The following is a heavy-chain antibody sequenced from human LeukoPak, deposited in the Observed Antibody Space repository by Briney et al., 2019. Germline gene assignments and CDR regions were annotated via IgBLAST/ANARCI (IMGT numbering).Heavy chain of an antibody. CDR2: VNKDGSEK. V-gene: IGHV3-7*03. CDR1: GFVLSNHW. Sequence: GSSLRLSCAASGFVLSNHWMTWVRQAPGKGPEWVANVNKDGSEKYYVDSVKGRFTISRDTAKNSLYLQMNNLRAEDTALYYCARNNDMDVWGQGTTVIVSS. D-gene: IGHD1/OR15-1a*01. J-gene: IGHJ6*02. CDR3: ARNNDMDV.